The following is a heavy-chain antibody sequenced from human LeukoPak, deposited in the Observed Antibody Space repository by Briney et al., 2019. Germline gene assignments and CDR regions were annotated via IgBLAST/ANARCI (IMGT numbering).Heavy chain of an antibody. CDR3: ARDCLFGAVAGREAAFDI. CDR1: GYTFTSYG. Sequence: ASVKFSCKASGYTFTSYGISWVRQDPGQGLEWMGWISVYNGNTNYAQKIQGRVTMTTDTSTGTAYMELRSLRSDDTAVYYCARDCLFGAVAGREAAFDIWGQGTMVTVSS. CDR2: ISVYNGNT. D-gene: IGHD6-19*01. J-gene: IGHJ3*02. V-gene: IGHV1-18*01.